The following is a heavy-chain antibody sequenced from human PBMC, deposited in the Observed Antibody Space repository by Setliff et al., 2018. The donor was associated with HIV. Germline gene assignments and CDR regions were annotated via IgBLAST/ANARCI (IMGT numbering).Heavy chain of an antibody. CDR3: ALGRVATIDY. CDR1: GGSISSSNYY. J-gene: IGHJ4*02. V-gene: IGHV4-39*01. D-gene: IGHD5-12*01. CDR2: LYYSGST. Sequence: SETLSLTCTVSGGSISSSNYYWGWIRQPPGKGLEWIGSLYYSGSTYYNPSLKSRVTISVDTSKNQFFLKLSSVTAADTAVYYCALGRVATIDYWGQGALVTVSS.